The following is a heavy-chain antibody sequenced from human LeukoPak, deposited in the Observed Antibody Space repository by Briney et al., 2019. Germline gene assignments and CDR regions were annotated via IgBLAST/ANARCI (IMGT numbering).Heavy chain of an antibody. CDR3: ARVPFRDGDSDY. Sequence: GASVKVSCKASGYTFTGYYMHWVRQAPGQGLEWMGRINPNSGGTNYAQKFQGRVTMTRDTYISTAYMELSRLRSDDTAVYYCARVPFRDGDSDYWGQGTLVTVS. CDR2: INPNSGGT. V-gene: IGHV1-2*06. J-gene: IGHJ4*02. D-gene: IGHD2-21*01. CDR1: GYTFTGYY.